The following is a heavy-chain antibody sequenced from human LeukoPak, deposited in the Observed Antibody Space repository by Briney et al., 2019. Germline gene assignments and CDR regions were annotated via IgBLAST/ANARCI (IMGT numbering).Heavy chain of an antibody. Sequence: SVKVSCKASGGTFSSYAISWVRQAPGQGLEWVGGIIPIFGTANYAQKFQGRVTITTDESTSTAYMELSSLRSEDTAVYYCARDLPNFSSGWTVEYFQHWGQGTLVTVSS. D-gene: IGHD6-19*01. CDR1: GGTFSSYA. CDR3: ARDLPNFSSGWTVEYFQH. CDR2: IIPIFGTA. V-gene: IGHV1-69*05. J-gene: IGHJ1*01.